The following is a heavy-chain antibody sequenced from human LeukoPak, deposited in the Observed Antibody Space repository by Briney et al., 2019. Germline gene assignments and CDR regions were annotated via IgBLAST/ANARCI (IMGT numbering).Heavy chain of an antibody. D-gene: IGHD6-6*01. J-gene: IGHJ4*02. Sequence: SETLSLTCAVYGGSFSGYYWSWIRQPPGKGLEWIGEINHSGSTNYNPSLKSRVTISVDRSKNQFSLKLSSVTAADTAVYYCARDAIAARFFDYWGQGTLVTVSS. CDR2: INHSGST. V-gene: IGHV4-34*01. CDR3: ARDAIAARFFDY. CDR1: GGSFSGYY.